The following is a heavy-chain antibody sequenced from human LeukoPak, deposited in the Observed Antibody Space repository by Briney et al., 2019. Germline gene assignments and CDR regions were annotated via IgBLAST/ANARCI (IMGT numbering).Heavy chain of an antibody. CDR1: GGSISSGGYY. J-gene: IGHJ3*02. D-gene: IGHD2-15*01. Sequence: SETLSLTCTVSGGSISSGGYYWSWIRQHPGKGLEWIGYIYYSGSTYYNPSLKSRVAISVDTSKNQFSLKLSSVTAADTAVYYCARLAANDAFDIWGQGTMVTVSS. CDR2: IYYSGST. CDR3: ARLAANDAFDI. V-gene: IGHV4-31*03.